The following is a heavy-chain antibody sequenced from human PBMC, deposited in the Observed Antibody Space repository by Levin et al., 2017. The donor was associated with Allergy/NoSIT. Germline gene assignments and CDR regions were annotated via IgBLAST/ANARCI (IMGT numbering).Heavy chain of an antibody. CDR3: AKGWFHS. V-gene: IGHV3-30*18. CDR2: VTSDESHK. J-gene: IGHJ5*01. CDR1: GFTFNTFG. Sequence: GESLKISCVASGFTFNTFGINWVRQAPGKGLEWVAIVTSDESHKYYADSVKGRFTISRDNSKNTVYLQMNSLRPEDTALYYCAKGWFHSWGQGTQVTVSS.